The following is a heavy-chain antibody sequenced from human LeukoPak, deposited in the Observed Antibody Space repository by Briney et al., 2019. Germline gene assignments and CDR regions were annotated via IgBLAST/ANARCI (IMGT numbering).Heavy chain of an antibody. CDR1: GFTFSSYW. J-gene: IGHJ5*02. D-gene: IGHD2-2*01. V-gene: IGHV3-7*01. CDR2: IKQDGSEK. CDR3: ARDRDQLLSARFDP. Sequence: PGGSLRLSCAASGFTFSSYWMSWVRQAPGKGLEWLANIKQDGSEKHYVDSVKGRFTISRDNAKNSLYLQMNSLRAEDTAVYYCARDRDQLLSARFDPWGQGTLVTVSS.